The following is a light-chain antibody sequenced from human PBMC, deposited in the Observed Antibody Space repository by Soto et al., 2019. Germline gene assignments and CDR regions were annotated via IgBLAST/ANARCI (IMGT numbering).Light chain of an antibody. V-gene: IGKV1-27*01. CDR1: QDISNY. CDR3: QKYNSDPPWT. CDR2: AAS. J-gene: IGKJ1*01. Sequence: DIQMTQSPSSLSASVGDRVTITCRATQDISNYLAWYQQKPGKVPNLLIYAASTLQSGVPSRFSGSGSGTDCTITISSLQPEDVATYYCQKYNSDPPWTFGQGTKVEI.